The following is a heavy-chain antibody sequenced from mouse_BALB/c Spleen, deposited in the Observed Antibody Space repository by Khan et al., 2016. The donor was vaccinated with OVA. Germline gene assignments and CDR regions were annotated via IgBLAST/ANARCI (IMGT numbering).Heavy chain of an antibody. CDR2: ISTNYGDA. V-gene: IGHV1S137*01. CDR1: GYTFTEYA. D-gene: IGHD1-1*01. CDR3: ARDGSRSLFAY. Sequence: QVQLKQSGTDLVRPGVSVKISCKGSGYTFTEYAMNWVKESHEKSLEWIGVISTNYGDARYNQKFKGKATMTVDKSSSTAYMELARLTSEDSAFYYCARDGSRSLFAYWGQGTLVTVSA. J-gene: IGHJ3*01.